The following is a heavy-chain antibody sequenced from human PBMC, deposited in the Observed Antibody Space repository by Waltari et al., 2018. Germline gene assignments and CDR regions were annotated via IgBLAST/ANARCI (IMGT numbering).Heavy chain of an antibody. D-gene: IGHD2-2*01. CDR3: VRDGLGSGRTRVDV. V-gene: IGHV3-48*03. Sequence: EAQLVESGGGLVQPGGSLRLSCAASGFSFSSYYMNWVRQAPGKGLEWISYISDSDNSKFYAESVKGRFTVSRDNAKNSLHLEMNSLRAEDTATYYCVRDGLGSGRTRVDVWGQGTTVIVSS. CDR1: GFSFSSYY. CDR2: ISDSDNSK. J-gene: IGHJ6*02.